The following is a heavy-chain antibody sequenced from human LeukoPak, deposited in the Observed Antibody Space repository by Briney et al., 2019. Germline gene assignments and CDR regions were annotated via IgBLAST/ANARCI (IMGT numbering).Heavy chain of an antibody. J-gene: IGHJ4*02. CDR3: AKDLGSSGWYIDY. V-gene: IGHV3-66*01. CDR1: GLTVSSNY. D-gene: IGHD6-19*01. CDR2: IYNGDMT. Sequence: GGSLRLSCAASGLTVSSNYMSWVRQAPGKGLEGLSVIYNGDMTYYADSVKGRFTISRDNSKNTLYLQMNSLRAEDTAVYYCAKDLGSSGWYIDYWGQGTLVTVSS.